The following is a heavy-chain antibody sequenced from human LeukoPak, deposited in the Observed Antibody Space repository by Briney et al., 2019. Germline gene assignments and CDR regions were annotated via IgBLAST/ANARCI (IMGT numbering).Heavy chain of an antibody. CDR2: IYSSGST. D-gene: IGHD2-21*01. CDR1: GGSISSSSYY. CDR3: AGDWN. V-gene: IGHV4-61*05. J-gene: IGHJ4*02. Sequence: SETLSHTCTVSGGSISSSSYYWGWIRQPPGKGLEWIGYIYSSGSTIYNPSLKSRVTISIDTSKNQFSLKLISVTAEDTAVYYCAGDWNWGQGTLVTVSS.